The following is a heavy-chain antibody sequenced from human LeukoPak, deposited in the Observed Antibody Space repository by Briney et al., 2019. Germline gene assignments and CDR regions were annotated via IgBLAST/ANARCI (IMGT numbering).Heavy chain of an antibody. V-gene: IGHV4-59*01. CDR1: GGSISSYY. Sequence: SETLSLTCTVSGGSISSYYWSWIRQPPGKGLEWTGYIYYSGSTNYNPSLKSRVTISVDTSKNQFSLKLSSVTAADTAVYYCASSPWELPSFDIWGQGTMVTVSS. J-gene: IGHJ3*02. CDR3: ASSPWELPSFDI. CDR2: IYYSGST. D-gene: IGHD1-26*01.